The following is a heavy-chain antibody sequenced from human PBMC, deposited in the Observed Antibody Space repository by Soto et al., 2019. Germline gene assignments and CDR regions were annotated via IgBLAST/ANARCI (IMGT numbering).Heavy chain of an antibody. CDR2: MYSSGYT. Sequence: QVQLQESGPGLVKPSETLSLTCTVSGDSLSGYDHKWSWIRQPPGKGLEYVGYMYSSGYTDYNPSLKSRVTMSIDTSKNQYSLKVSSASAADTAVYYCAREWSAFDYWGQGILVTVSS. J-gene: IGHJ4*02. CDR1: GDSLSGYDHK. CDR3: AREWSAFDY. D-gene: IGHD2-15*01. V-gene: IGHV4-61*08.